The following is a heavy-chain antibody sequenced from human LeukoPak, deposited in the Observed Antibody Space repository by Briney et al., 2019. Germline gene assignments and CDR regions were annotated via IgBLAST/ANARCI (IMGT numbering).Heavy chain of an antibody. V-gene: IGHV1-18*01. CDR3: ARDRANYDSSGHLDY. Sequence: GASVNVSCKASGYTFTSYGISWVRQAPGQGLEWMGWISAYNGNTNYAQKLQGRVTMTTDTSTSTAYMELRSLRSDDTAVYYCARDRANYDSSGHLDYWGQGTLVTVSS. CDR2: ISAYNGNT. CDR1: GYTFTSYG. D-gene: IGHD3-22*01. J-gene: IGHJ4*02.